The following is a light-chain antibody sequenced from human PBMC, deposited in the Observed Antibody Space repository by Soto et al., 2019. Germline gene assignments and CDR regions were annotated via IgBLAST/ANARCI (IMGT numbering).Light chain of an antibody. CDR3: QQYNSYPWT. Sequence: EIVLTQSPGTLSLSPWERATLSCRASQSVSNNYLAWYQQKPGQAPRLLIYGASNRATGIPDRFSGSGSGTEFTLTISSLQPDDFATYYCQQYNSYPWTFGQGTKVDIK. J-gene: IGKJ1*01. CDR1: QSVSNNY. CDR2: GAS. V-gene: IGKV3-20*01.